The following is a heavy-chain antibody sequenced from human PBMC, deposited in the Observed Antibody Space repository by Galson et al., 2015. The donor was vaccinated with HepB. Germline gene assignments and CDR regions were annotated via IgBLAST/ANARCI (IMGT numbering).Heavy chain of an antibody. CDR3: ARDFGQQPGVFDP. J-gene: IGHJ5*02. CDR1: GFTFSSYG. D-gene: IGHD6-13*01. CDR2: IWYDGSNK. Sequence: SLRLSCAASGFTFSSYGMHWVRQAPGKGLEWVAVIWYDGSNKYYADSVKGRFTISRDNSKNTLYLQMNSLRAEDTAVYYCARDFGQQPGVFDPWGQGTLVTVSS. V-gene: IGHV3-33*01.